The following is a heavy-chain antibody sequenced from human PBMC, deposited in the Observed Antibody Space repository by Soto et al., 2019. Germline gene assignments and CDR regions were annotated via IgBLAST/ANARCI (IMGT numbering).Heavy chain of an antibody. CDR3: ARPKGAAYSAFDI. CDR1: GFTFGRHW. D-gene: IGHD2-21*01. V-gene: IGHV3-74*01. CDR2: VNPEATIT. J-gene: IGHJ3*02. Sequence: EVQLVESGGGLVQPGGSLRLSCAASGFTFGRHWMHWIRQTPGEGLVSISRVNPEATITDYADSVRGRFTIFRDNAKSTLYLEMHSLTAEDTGVYYCARPKGAAYSAFDIWGQGTKVTVSS.